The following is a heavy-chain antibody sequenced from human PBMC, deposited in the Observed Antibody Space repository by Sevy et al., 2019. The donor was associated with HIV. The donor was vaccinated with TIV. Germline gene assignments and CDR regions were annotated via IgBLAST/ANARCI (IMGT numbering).Heavy chain of an antibody. CDR1: GLTFSSYG. CDR3: AKDPSDSSGYYYLEYFQH. D-gene: IGHD3-22*01. J-gene: IGHJ1*01. CDR2: ISYDGSNK. V-gene: IGHV3-30*18. Sequence: GGSLRLSCAASGLTFSSYGMHWVRQAPGKGLEWVALISYDGSNKYYADSVKGRFTISRDNSKNTLYLQMNSLRAEDTAVYYCAKDPSDSSGYYYLEYFQHWGQGTLVTVSS.